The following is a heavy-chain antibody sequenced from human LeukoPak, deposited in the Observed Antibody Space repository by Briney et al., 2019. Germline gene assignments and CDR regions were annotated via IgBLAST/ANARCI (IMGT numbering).Heavy chain of an antibody. Sequence: GESLKISCKGSGYSFTSYWIGWVRQMPGKGLEWMGIIRPDDSETRYIPSFQGQVTISVDKSINTAYLQWSSLKASDTAMYYCAIPGDYGLSDFDSWGQGTLVTVSS. CDR3: AIPGDYGLSDFDS. CDR1: GYSFTSYW. D-gene: IGHD4-17*01. J-gene: IGHJ4*02. CDR2: IRPDDSET. V-gene: IGHV5-51*01.